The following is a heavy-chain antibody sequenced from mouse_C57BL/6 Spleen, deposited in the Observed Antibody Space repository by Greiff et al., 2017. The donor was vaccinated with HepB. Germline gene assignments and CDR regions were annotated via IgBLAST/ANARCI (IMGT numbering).Heavy chain of an antibody. Sequence: EVKLMESGEGLVKPGGSLKLSCAASGFTFSSYAMSWVRQTPEKRLEWVAYISSGGDYIYYADTVKGRFTISRDNARNTLYLQMSSLKSEDTAMYYCTRDRGKGDYFDYWGQGTTLTVSS. V-gene: IGHV5-9-1*02. CDR1: GFTFSSYA. CDR3: TRDRGKGDYFDY. J-gene: IGHJ2*01. D-gene: IGHD4-1*01. CDR2: ISSGGDYI.